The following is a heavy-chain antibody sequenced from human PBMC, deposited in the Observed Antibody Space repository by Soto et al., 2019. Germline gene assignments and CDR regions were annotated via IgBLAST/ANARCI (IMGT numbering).Heavy chain of an antibody. Sequence: SVKVSCKASGGTFSSYTISWVRQAPGQGLEWMGRIIPILGIANYAQKFQGRVTITADKSTSTAYMELSSLRSEDTAVYYCATIGLAVAERAKLTNYRDVWGKGTTVTAP. CDR2: IIPILGIA. D-gene: IGHD6-19*01. V-gene: IGHV1-69*02. CDR1: GGTFSSYT. CDR3: ATIGLAVAERAKLTNYRDV. J-gene: IGHJ6*03.